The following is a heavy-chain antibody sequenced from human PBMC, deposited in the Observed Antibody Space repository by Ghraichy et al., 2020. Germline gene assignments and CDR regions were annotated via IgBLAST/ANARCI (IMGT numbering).Heavy chain of an antibody. CDR1: GFTFSSYG. D-gene: IGHD3-22*01. J-gene: IGHJ4*02. CDR2: ISYDGSNK. V-gene: IGHV3-30*18. Sequence: GGSLRLSCAASGFTFSSYGMHWVRQAPGKGLEWVAVISYDGSNKYYADSVKGRFTISRDNSKNTLYLQMNSLRAEDTAVYYCAKGSYYYDSSGYYDAPDYWGQGTLVTVSS. CDR3: AKGSYYYDSSGYYDAPDY.